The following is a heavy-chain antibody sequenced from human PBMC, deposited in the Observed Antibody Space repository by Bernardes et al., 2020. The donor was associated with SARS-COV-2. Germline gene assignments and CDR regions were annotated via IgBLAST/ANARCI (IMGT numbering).Heavy chain of an antibody. J-gene: IGHJ5*02. D-gene: IGHD4-17*01. V-gene: IGHV4-31*03. Sequence: SETLSLTCTVSGGSISSGGYYWSWIRQHPGKGLEWIGYIYYSGSTYYNPSLKSRVTISVDTSKNQFSLKLSSVTAADTAVYYCARVAWGYGDSVGRWFDPWGQGTLVTVSS. CDR1: GGSISSGGYY. CDR3: ARVAWGYGDSVGRWFDP. CDR2: IYYSGST.